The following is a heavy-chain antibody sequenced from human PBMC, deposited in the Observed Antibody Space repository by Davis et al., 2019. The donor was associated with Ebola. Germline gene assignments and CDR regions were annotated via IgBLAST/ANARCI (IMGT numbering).Heavy chain of an antibody. Sequence: GSLRLSCAVYGGSFSGYYWSWIRQPPGKGLEWIGEINHSGSTNYNPSLKSRVTISVDTSKNQFSLKLSSVTAADTAVYYCAREWIQLWLGVDYWGQGTLVTVSP. CDR2: INHSGST. CDR3: AREWIQLWLGVDY. D-gene: IGHD5-18*01. V-gene: IGHV4-34*01. J-gene: IGHJ4*02. CDR1: GGSFSGYY.